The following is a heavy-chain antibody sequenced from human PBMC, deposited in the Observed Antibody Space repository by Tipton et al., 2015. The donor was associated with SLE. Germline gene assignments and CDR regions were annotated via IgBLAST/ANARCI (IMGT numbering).Heavy chain of an antibody. V-gene: IGHV3-11*01. J-gene: IGHJ4*02. CDR1: GFIFSDFY. CDR3: AKDSGTATGELDS. Sequence: SLRLSCAASGFIFSDFYMTWIRQAPGKGLEWVSYISSSGTPVSYADSVKGRFTVSRDNSKNTLYLQMNSLRVEDTAKYYCAKDSGTATGELDSWGQGTLVTVSS. D-gene: IGHD1-14*01. CDR2: ISSSGTPV.